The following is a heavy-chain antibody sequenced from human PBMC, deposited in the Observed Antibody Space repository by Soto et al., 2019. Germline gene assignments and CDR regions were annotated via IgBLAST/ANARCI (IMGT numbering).Heavy chain of an antibody. D-gene: IGHD6-19*01. CDR1: GDTYSSYE. V-gene: IGHV1-69*12. J-gene: IGHJ4*02. CDR2: IVPVYGTA. CDR3: AREAAPHSGGWPY. Sequence: QVQLVQSGAEVKKPGSSVKVSCKASGDTYSSYEINWVRQAPGLGLEWMGGIVPVYGTANYAPKFQGRVTIIADVSTGTTYMELSSLRSEDTAVYFCAREAAPHSGGWPYWGQGTLVTVSS.